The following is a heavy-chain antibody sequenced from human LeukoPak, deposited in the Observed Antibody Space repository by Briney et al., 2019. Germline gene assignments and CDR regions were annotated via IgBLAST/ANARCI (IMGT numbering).Heavy chain of an antibody. CDR1: GYSFTGYW. J-gene: IGHJ3*02. V-gene: IGHV5-51*01. CDR2: IYPGDSDI. CDR3: ARPRDGYNSDAFDI. Sequence: GESLKISCKGSGYSFTGYWIGWVRQMPGKGPELMGIIYPGDSDIRYSPSFQGQVTISADKSISTAYLQWSSLKASDTAMYYCARPRDGYNSDAFDIWGQGTMVTVSS. D-gene: IGHD5-24*01.